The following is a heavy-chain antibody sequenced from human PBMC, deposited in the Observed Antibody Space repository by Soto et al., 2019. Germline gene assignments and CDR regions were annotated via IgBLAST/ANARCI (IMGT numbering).Heavy chain of an antibody. J-gene: IGHJ4*02. D-gene: IGHD1-26*01. CDR1: GGSISSGGYS. CDR2: IYHSGST. CDR3: ARAGYSGSYLDY. Sequence: KASETLSLTCAVSGGSISSGGYSWSWIRQPPGKGLEWIGYIYHSGSTYYNPSLKSRVTISVDRSKNQFSLKLSSVTAADTAVYYCARAGYSGSYLDYWGQGTLVTVSS. V-gene: IGHV4-30-2*01.